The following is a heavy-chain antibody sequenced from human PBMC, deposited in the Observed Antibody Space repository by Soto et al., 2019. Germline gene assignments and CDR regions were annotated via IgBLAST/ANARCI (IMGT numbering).Heavy chain of an antibody. V-gene: IGHV3-33*01. CDR3: ARELWTERPPLSWDYYGMDV. CDR2: IWYDGSNK. D-gene: IGHD1-1*01. J-gene: IGHJ6*02. Sequence: QVQLVESGGGVVQPGRSLRLSCAASGFTFSSYGMHWVRQAPGKGLEWVAVIWYDGSNKYYADSVKGRFTISRDNSKNKLYLQMNSLRAEDTAVYYCARELWTERPPLSWDYYGMDVWGQGTTVTVSS. CDR1: GFTFSSYG.